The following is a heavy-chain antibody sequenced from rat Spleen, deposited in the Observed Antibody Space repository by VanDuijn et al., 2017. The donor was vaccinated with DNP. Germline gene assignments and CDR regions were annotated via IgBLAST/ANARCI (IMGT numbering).Heavy chain of an antibody. Sequence: EVQLVESGGGLVQPGRSLKLSCAASGFTFSDYYMAWVRQAPTKGLEWVAYITYDGGGTYYRDSVKGRFTISRDNAKSTLYLQMDSLRSEDTATYYCARHEDYSSYIYGFAYWGQGTLVTVSS. V-gene: IGHV5-7*01. D-gene: IGHD1-2*01. CDR1: GFTFSDYY. CDR3: ARHEDYSSYIYGFAY. J-gene: IGHJ3*01. CDR2: ITYDGGGT.